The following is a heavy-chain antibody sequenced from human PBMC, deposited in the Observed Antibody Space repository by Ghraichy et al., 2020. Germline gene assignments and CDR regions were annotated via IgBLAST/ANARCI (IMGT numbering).Heavy chain of an antibody. Sequence: ASVKVSCKASGYTFTSYDINWVRQATGQGLEWMGWMNPNSGNTGYAQKFQGRVTMTRNTSISTAYMELSSLRSEDTAVYYCARSQLITIFGVVIMGPGNWFDPWGQGTLVTVSS. D-gene: IGHD3-3*01. J-gene: IGHJ5*02. CDR1: GYTFTSYD. CDR3: ARSQLITIFGVVIMGPGNWFDP. V-gene: IGHV1-8*01. CDR2: MNPNSGNT.